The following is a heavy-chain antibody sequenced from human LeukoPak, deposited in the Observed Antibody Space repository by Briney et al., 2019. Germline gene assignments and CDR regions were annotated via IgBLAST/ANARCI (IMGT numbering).Heavy chain of an antibody. Sequence: SVKVSCKASGGTFSSYAISWVRQAPGQGLEWMGRIIPILGIANYAQKFQGRVTITADKSTSTAYMELSSLRSEDTAVYYCATPDTAMINGMTTVVTPWGYWGQGTLVTVSS. J-gene: IGHJ4*02. V-gene: IGHV1-69*04. CDR1: GGTFSSYA. CDR2: IIPILGIA. CDR3: ATPDTAMINGMTTVVTPWGY. D-gene: IGHD4-23*01.